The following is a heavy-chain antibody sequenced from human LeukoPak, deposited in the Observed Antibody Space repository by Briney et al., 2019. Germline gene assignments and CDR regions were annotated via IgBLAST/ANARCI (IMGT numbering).Heavy chain of an antibody. J-gene: IGHJ4*02. V-gene: IGHV4-34*01. Sequence: SETLSLTCTVSGGSISSYYWSWIRQPPGKGLEWIGEINHSGSTNYNPSLKSRVTISVDTSKNQFSLKLSSVTAADTAVYYCATGGLYGSYPDWGQGTLVTVSS. CDR1: GGSISSYY. CDR3: ATGGLYGSYPD. CDR2: INHSGST. D-gene: IGHD1-26*01.